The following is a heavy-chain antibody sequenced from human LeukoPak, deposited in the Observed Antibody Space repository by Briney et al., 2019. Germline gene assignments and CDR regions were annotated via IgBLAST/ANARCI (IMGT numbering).Heavy chain of an antibody. CDR2: IYYSGST. CDR3: ARNECGYSSGWYPWFDP. J-gene: IGHJ5*02. V-gene: IGHV4-59*01. Sequence: SETLSLTCTVSGGSISSYYWSWIRQPPGKGLEWIGYIYYSGSTNYNPSLKSRVTISVDTSKNQFSLKLSSVTAADTAVYYCARNECGYSSGWYPWFDPWGQGTLVTVSS. D-gene: IGHD6-19*01. CDR1: GGSISSYY.